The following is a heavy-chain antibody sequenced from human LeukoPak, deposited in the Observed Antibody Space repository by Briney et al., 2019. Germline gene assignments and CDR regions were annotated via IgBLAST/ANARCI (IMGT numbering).Heavy chain of an antibody. CDR3: ARLTDY. V-gene: IGHV3-48*01. J-gene: IGHJ4*02. CDR1: GFTFSSSS. CDR2: ISTSGTI. Sequence: GGSLRLSCAASGFTFSSSSMNWVRQAPGKGLEWVSFISTSGTIYYADSVKGRFTISRDNAKNSLYLQMNSLRAEDTAVYHCARLTDYWGQGTLVTVSS.